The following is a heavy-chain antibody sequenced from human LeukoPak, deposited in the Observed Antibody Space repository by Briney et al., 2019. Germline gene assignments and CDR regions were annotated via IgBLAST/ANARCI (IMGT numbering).Heavy chain of an antibody. Sequence: SVKVSCKASGGTFSSYAISWVRQAPGQGLEWMGRIIPIFGTANYAQKFQGRVTIATDESTSTAYMELSSLRSEDTAVYYCARGPWHSGDYRDYWGQGTLVTVSS. V-gene: IGHV1-69*05. CDR2: IIPIFGTA. D-gene: IGHD4-17*01. CDR1: GGTFSSYA. J-gene: IGHJ4*02. CDR3: ARGPWHSGDYRDY.